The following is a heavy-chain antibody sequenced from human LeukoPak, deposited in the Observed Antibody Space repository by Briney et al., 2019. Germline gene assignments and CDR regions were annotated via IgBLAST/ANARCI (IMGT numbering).Heavy chain of an antibody. J-gene: IGHJ6*02. CDR2: IPYDGSNK. V-gene: IGHV3-30*18. Sequence: SGRSLRLSCAASGFTFSSYGMHWVRQAPGKGLEWVAVIPYDGSNKYYADSVKGRFTISRDNSKNTLYLQMNSLRAEDTAVYYCAEDLVDFPDAAFGMDVWGQGTTVAVSS. CDR3: AEDLVDFPDAAFGMDV. D-gene: IGHD3-3*01. CDR1: GFTFSSYG.